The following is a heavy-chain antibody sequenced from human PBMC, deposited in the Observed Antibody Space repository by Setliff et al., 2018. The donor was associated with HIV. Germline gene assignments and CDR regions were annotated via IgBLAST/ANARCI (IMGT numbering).Heavy chain of an antibody. Sequence: SETLSLTCTVSGGSISSYYWSWIRQPAGKGLEWIGHIYISGSTNYNPSFNSRVTMPVDTSKNQFSLRLTSVTAADTAMYHCARDRSSGWSKDWFDTWGQGILVTVSS. CDR1: GGSISSYY. V-gene: IGHV4-4*07. CDR3: ARDRSSGWSKDWFDT. J-gene: IGHJ5*02. D-gene: IGHD6-19*01. CDR2: IYISGST.